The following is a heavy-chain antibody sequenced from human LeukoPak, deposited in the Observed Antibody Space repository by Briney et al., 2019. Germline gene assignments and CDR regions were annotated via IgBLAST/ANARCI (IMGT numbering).Heavy chain of an antibody. D-gene: IGHD2/OR15-2a*01. CDR2: IFYSGST. CDR1: GGSMNNYY. V-gene: IGHV4-59*01. Sequence: SETLSLTCTVSGGSMNNYYWTWIRQPPGKGLEGSAYIFYSGSTNYNPSLKSRVTISVDTSKDQFSLKLNSVTAADTAVYFCARLRGNYFPDYWGQGTLVTVSS. CDR3: ARLRGNYFPDY. J-gene: IGHJ4*02.